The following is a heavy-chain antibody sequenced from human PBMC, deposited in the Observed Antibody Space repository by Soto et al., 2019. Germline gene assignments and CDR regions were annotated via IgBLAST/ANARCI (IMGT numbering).Heavy chain of an antibody. D-gene: IGHD3-3*01. Sequence: ASVKVSCKASGFTFTSSAMQWVRQARGQRLEWIGWIVVGSGNTNYAQKFQERATITRDMSTSTAYMELSSLRSEDTAVYYCAAVPYDFWSGYQLGNDYYYYYMEVWGKGTTVTVSS. CDR2: IVVGSGNT. CDR1: GFTFTSSA. V-gene: IGHV1-58*02. J-gene: IGHJ6*03. CDR3: AAVPYDFWSGYQLGNDYYYYYMEV.